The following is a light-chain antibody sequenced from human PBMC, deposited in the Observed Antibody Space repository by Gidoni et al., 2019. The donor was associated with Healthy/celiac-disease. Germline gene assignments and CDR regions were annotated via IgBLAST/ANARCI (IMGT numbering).Light chain of an antibody. J-gene: IGKJ2*01. V-gene: IGKV1-5*01. CDR3: KQYNSYA. CDR2: DAS. Sequence: DIQMTQSPSTMSASVGDRVPITCRASQSISSWVAWYQQKPGKAPKLLIYDASSLESGVPSRFSGSGSGTEFTLTISSLQPDDFATYYCKQYNSYAFGQGTKLEIK. CDR1: QSISSW.